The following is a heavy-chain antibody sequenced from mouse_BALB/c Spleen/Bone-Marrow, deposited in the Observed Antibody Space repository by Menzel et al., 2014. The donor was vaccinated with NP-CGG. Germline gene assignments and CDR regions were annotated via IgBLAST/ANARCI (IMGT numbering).Heavy chain of an antibody. Sequence: VKLVESGAELVKPGASVKLSCKSPGYTFTSYYMYWVKQRPGQGLEWIGGINPSNGGTNFNEKFKSKATLTVDKSSSTAYMQLSSLTSEDSAVYYCTREGTFFAYWGQGTLVTVSA. V-gene: IGHV1S81*02. J-gene: IGHJ3*01. CDR3: TREGTFFAY. CDR2: INPSNGGT. D-gene: IGHD3-3*01. CDR1: GYTFTSYY.